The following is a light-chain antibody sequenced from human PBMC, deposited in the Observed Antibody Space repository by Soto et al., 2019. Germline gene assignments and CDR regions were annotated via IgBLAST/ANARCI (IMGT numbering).Light chain of an antibody. CDR3: SSYTSSSTPVV. V-gene: IGLV2-14*01. CDR2: DVS. J-gene: IGLJ2*01. Sequence: QSALTQPASVSGSPGQSITISCTGTSSDVGGYNYVSWYQQHPGKAPKLMIYDVSNRPSGVSTRFSGSKSGNTASLTISGLDAEDEADYYCSSYTSSSTPVVFGGGTKLTVL. CDR1: SSDVGGYNY.